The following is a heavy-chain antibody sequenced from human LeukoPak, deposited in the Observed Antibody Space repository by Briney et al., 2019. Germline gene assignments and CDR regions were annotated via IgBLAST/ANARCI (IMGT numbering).Heavy chain of an antibody. D-gene: IGHD3-10*01. J-gene: IGHJ5*02. CDR1: GFTLDDYA. V-gene: IGHV3-9*01. CDR3: AKDIGPYGSGSYSRNWFDP. Sequence: GGSLRPSCAASGFTLDDYAMHWVRQAPGKGLEWVSGISWNSGSIGYADSVKGRFTISRDNAKNSLYLQMNSLRAEDTALYYCAKDIGPYGSGSYSRNWFDPWGQGTLVTVSS. CDR2: ISWNSGSI.